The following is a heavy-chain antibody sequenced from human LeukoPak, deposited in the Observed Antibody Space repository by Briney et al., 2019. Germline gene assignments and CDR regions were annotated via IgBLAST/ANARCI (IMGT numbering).Heavy chain of an antibody. CDR1: GFTFSSYA. V-gene: IGHV3-23*01. J-gene: IGHJ6*02. D-gene: IGHD4-17*01. CDR3: VGGDQPRGMDV. CDR2: ISGSGGST. Sequence: GGSLRLSCAASGFTFSSYAMSWVRQAPGKGLEWVSAISGSGGSTYYADSVKGRFTISRDNAKNSLYLQMNSLRAEDTAVYYCVGGDQPRGMDVWGQGTTVTVSS.